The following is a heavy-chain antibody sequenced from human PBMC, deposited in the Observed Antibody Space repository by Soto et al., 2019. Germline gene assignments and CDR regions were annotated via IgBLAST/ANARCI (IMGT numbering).Heavy chain of an antibody. Sequence: QVQLVESGGGVVQPGRSLRLSCAASGFTFSSYGMHWVRQAPGKGLEWVAVISYDGSNKYYADSVKGRFTISRDNSKNTLYLQMNSLRAEETAVYYCAKGWQTSLKLRSFDWLSLGRFASWGQGTLVTVSS. CDR1: GFTFSSYG. V-gene: IGHV3-30*18. CDR3: AKGWQTSLKLRSFDWLSLGRFAS. CDR2: ISYDGSNK. J-gene: IGHJ4*02. D-gene: IGHD3-9*01.